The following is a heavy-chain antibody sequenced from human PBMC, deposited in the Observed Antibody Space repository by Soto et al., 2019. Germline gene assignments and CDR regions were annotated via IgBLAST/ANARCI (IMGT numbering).Heavy chain of an antibody. Sequence: QVQLVQSGAEVKKPGSSVKVSCKASGGTFSSYAISWVRQAPGQGLEWMGGIIPIFGTAKYAQKFQGRVTITADESTSTAYMERSSLRSEDTAVYYFARAGVVVQDAIFDYWGQGTLVTVSS. CDR2: IIPIFGTA. V-gene: IGHV1-69*01. J-gene: IGHJ4*02. CDR1: GGTFSSYA. CDR3: ARAGVVVQDAIFDY. D-gene: IGHD2-21*01.